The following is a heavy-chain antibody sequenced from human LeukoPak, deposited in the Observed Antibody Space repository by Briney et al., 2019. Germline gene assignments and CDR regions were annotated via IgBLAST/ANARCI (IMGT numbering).Heavy chain of an antibody. J-gene: IGHJ4*02. Sequence: ASVKVSCKASGYTFTGYYMHWVRQAPGQGLEWMGWINPNSGGTNYAQKFQGRVTTTRDTSISTAYMELSRLRSDDTAVYYCARDRGYCSGGSCYYTSIPYYWCQGTLVTVSS. CDR1: GYTFTGYY. CDR2: INPNSGGT. V-gene: IGHV1-2*02. D-gene: IGHD2-15*01. CDR3: ARDRGYCSGGSCYYTSIPYY.